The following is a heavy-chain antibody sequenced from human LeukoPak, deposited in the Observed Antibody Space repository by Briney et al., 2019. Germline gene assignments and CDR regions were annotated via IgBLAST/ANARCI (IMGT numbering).Heavy chain of an antibody. Sequence: PGGSLRLSCSASGFTFSNYAVHWVREAPGKGLEYVSGISRNGDSTYYADAGQGRFSISRDNSKNTLYLQMSSLRKEDTAVYYCVNQQSGNLYWGQGPLVTVSS. CDR2: ISRNGDST. D-gene: IGHD6-13*01. CDR1: GFTFSNYA. J-gene: IGHJ4*02. V-gene: IGHV3-64D*09. CDR3: VNQQSGNLY.